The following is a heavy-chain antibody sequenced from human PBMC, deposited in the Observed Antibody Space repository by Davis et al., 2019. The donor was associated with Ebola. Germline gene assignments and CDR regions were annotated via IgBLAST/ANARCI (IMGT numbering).Heavy chain of an antibody. CDR2: ISSSSSYI. CDR3: AREGFRYNWKIGRMDV. D-gene: IGHD1-20*01. CDR1: GFTFSSYS. V-gene: IGHV3-21*01. J-gene: IGHJ6*02. Sequence: GESLKISCAASGFTFSSYSMNWVRQAPGKGLEWVSSISSSSSYIYYADSVKGRFTISRDNAKNSLYLQMNSLRAEDTAVYYCAREGFRYNWKIGRMDVWGQGTTVTVSS.